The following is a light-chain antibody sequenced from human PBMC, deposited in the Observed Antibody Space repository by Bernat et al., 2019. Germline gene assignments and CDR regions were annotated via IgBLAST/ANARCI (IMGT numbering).Light chain of an antibody. V-gene: IGKV1-39*01. CDR2: AAS. J-gene: IGKJ4*01. CDR3: PQNYNPPLT. Sequence: DIQMTQSPSSLSASVGDRVTITCRASQSISSYLNWYQQKPGKAPKLLIYAASSLQSGVPSRFSGSESGTDFTLTISSLQPEDFATYYCPQNYNPPLTFGGGTQVETK. CDR1: QSISSY.